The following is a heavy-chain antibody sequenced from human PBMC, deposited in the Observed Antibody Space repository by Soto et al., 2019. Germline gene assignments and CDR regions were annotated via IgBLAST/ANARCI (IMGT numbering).Heavy chain of an antibody. CDR2: INPNSGGT. D-gene: IGHD6-19*01. J-gene: IGHJ4*02. V-gene: IGHV1-2*04. CDR1: GYTFTGYY. CDR3: ARVPGGGWDFDY. Sequence: ASVKVSCKASGYTFTGYYMHWVRQAPGQGLEWMGWINPNSGGTNYAQKVQGWVTMTRDTSISTAYMELSRLRSDDTAVYYCARVPGGGWDFDYWGQGTLVTVSS.